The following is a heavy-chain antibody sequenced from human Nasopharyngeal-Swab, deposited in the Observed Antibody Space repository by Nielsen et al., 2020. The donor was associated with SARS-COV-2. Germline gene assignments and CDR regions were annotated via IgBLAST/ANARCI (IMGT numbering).Heavy chain of an antibody. CDR3: ARLRYSSGLDY. D-gene: IGHD6-25*01. CDR1: GFTFSSYA. Sequence: GESLKISCAASGFTFSSYAMSWVRQAPGKGLEWVSAISGSGGSTYYADSVKGRFTISRDNSKNTLYLQMNSLRAEDTAVYYCARLRYSSGLDYWGQGTLVTVSS. V-gene: IGHV3-23*01. CDR2: ISGSGGST. J-gene: IGHJ4*02.